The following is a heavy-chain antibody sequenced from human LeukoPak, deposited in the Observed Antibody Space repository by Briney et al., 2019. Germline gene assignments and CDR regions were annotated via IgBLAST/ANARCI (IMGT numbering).Heavy chain of an antibody. CDR1: GYTFTNYY. Sequence: GASVKVSCKASGYTFTNYYMHWVRQAPGQGLEWMGVINPSSLGTTYAQRFQGRVTMTTDTSTSTVYMDLSSLRSEDTAVYYCARALGIETFGVRRYYYHAMNVWGQGTTVTVSS. CDR2: INPSSLGT. J-gene: IGHJ6*02. CDR3: ARALGIETFGVRRYYYHAMNV. V-gene: IGHV1-46*01. D-gene: IGHD3-3*01.